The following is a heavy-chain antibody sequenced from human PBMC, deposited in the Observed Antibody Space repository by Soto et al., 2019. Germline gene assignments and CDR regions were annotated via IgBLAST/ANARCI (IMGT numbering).Heavy chain of an antibody. Sequence: GGSLRLSCAASGFTFSSYAMSWVRQAPGKGLEWVSAISGSGGSTYYADSVKGRFTISRDNSKNTLYLQMNSLRAEDTAVYYCAKARGLLIAARPTNYWGQGTLVPSPQ. CDR3: AKARGLLIAARPTNY. D-gene: IGHD6-6*01. V-gene: IGHV3-23*01. CDR1: GFTFSSYA. CDR2: ISGSGGST. J-gene: IGHJ4*02.